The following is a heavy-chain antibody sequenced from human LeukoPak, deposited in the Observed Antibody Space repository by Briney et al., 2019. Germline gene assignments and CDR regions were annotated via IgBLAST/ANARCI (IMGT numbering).Heavy chain of an antibody. Sequence: GGSLRLSCVASGFAFSGYAMGWVRQAPGKGLEWVSATSGSGRSTYYADSVKDRFTISRDNSKNTLYLQMNSLTAEDTALYYCAKDAGTGWYSDLDYWGQGTLVTVSS. CDR3: AKDAGTGWYSDLDY. D-gene: IGHD6-19*01. CDR1: GFAFSGYA. CDR2: TSGSGRST. V-gene: IGHV3-23*01. J-gene: IGHJ4*02.